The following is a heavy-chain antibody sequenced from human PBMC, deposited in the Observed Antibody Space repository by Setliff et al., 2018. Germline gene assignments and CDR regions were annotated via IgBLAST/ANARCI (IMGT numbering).Heavy chain of an antibody. CDR2: VDHSGST. D-gene: IGHD3-22*01. V-gene: IGHV4-39*07. CDR3: ARAFDSSGYYGESHTHYFDN. CDR1: GDSISRSTYY. J-gene: IGHJ4*02. Sequence: SETLSLTCTVSGDSISRSTYYWGWIRQSPGKGLDWIGTVDHSGSTNYNPSLKSRVTMSLDTSKNQFSLNLYSVTAADTAVYYCARAFDSSGYYGESHTHYFDNWGQGTLVTVSS.